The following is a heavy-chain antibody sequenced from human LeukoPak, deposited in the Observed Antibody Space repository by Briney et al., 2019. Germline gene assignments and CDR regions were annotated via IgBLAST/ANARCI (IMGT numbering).Heavy chain of an antibody. V-gene: IGHV3-21*01. CDR2: ISSSSSYI. CDR1: GFTFSSYS. J-gene: IGHJ5*02. CDR3: AREGARAPNWLDP. Sequence: PGGSLRLSCAASGFTFSSYSMNWVRQAPGKGLEWVSSISSSSSYIYYADSVKCRFTISRDNAKNSLYLQMNSLRAEDTAVYYCAREGARAPNWLDPWGQGTLVTVSS.